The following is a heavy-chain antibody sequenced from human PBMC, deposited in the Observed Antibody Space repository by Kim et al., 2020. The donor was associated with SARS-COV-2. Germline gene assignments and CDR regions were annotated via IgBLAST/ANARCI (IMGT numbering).Heavy chain of an antibody. Sequence: GGSLRLSCAASGFTFSNAGMSWVRQAPGKGLEWVGRIKSKTDVGTTVYAAPVKGRFTISRDDSKNTLYLQMNSLETEETAVYYCTTNGSGSYYNLLGMDVWGTEATDTVST. CDR1: GFTFSNAG. V-gene: IGHV3-15*01. J-gene: IGHJ6*04. D-gene: IGHD3-10*01. CDR3: TTNGSGSYYNLLGMDV. CDR2: IKSKTDVGTT.